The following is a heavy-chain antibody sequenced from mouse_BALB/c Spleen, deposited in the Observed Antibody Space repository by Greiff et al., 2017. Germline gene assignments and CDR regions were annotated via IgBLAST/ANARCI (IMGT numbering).Heavy chain of an antibody. CDR1: GFSLTSYG. CDR2: IWAGGST. Sequence: VKLQESGPGLVAPSQSLSITCTVSGFSLTSYGVHWVRQPPGKGLEWLGVIWAGGSTNYNSALMSRLSISKDNSKSQVFLKMNSLQTDDTAMYYCARDLGSFYYAMDYWGQGTSVTVSS. V-gene: IGHV2-9*02. J-gene: IGHJ4*01. CDR3: ARDLGSFYYAMDY. D-gene: IGHD4-1*01.